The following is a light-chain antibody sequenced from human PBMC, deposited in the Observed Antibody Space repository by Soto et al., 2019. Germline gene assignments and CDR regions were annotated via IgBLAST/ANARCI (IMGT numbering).Light chain of an antibody. CDR1: SSDVGGYNY. Sequence: QSALTQPASVSGSPGQSITISCTGTSSDVGGYNYVSWYQQHPGKAPKLMIYDVSNRPSGVSNRFSGSTSGNTASLTISGLQAEDEADYYCRSYTSSSTRVFGTGTKLTVL. CDR2: DVS. V-gene: IGLV2-14*01. CDR3: RSYTSSSTRV. J-gene: IGLJ1*01.